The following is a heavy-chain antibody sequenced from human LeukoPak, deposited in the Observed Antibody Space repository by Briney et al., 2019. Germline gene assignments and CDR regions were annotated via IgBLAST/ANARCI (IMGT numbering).Heavy chain of an antibody. J-gene: IGHJ5*02. V-gene: IGHV4-34*01. CDR2: INQDGST. CDR1: GVPLSGYY. D-gene: IGHD6-13*01. CDR3: ARWLAAVPKMFDP. Sequence: SETLSLTCAVYGVPLSGYYWSWIRQSPDKGLEWIGEINQDGSTTYNPSLKGRVAMSLDTSKKQISLTMNSVSAADTAVYYCARWLAAVPKMFDPWGRGTPVTVSS.